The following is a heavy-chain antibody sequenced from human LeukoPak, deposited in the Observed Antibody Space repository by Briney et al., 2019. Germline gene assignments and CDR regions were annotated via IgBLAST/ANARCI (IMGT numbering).Heavy chain of an antibody. CDR3: TRRYVGYYGSGSYDFDY. V-gene: IGHV3-73*01. Sequence: GGSLRLSCAASGFTFSGSAMHWVRQASGKGLEWVGRIRSKANSYATAYAASVKGRFTIYRDDSKNTAYLQMNSLKTEDTAVYYCTRRYVGYYGSGSYDFDYWGQGTLVTVSS. CDR2: IRSKANSYAT. CDR1: GFTFSGSA. D-gene: IGHD3-10*01. J-gene: IGHJ4*02.